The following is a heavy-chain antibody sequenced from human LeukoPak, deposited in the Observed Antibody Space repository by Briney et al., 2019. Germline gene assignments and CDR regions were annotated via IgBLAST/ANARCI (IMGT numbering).Heavy chain of an antibody. CDR1: GLTFSNYG. V-gene: IGHV3-33*01. D-gene: IGHD2-21*02. Sequence: PGTSLRLSCTASGLTFSNYGMYWVRQAPGKGLEWVAVIWYDGSNKYYADSVKGRFTISRDNSKNTLYLQMNSLRAEDTAVYYCATVRSCSGGDCYYLDYWGQGPLVTVSS. J-gene: IGHJ4*02. CDR3: ATVRSCSGGDCYYLDY. CDR2: IWYDGSNK.